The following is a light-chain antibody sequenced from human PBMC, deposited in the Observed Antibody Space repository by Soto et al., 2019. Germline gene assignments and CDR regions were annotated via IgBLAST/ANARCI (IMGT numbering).Light chain of an antibody. CDR3: SSYAGSNNV. Sequence: QSVLTQPPSVSGAPGQRVTISCTGSSSNIGAGYDVHWYQQLPGTAPKLLIFDTTNRPSGVPDRFSGSKSGTSASLAITGLQAEDEADYYCSSYAGSNNVFGTGTKLTVL. J-gene: IGLJ1*01. V-gene: IGLV1-40*01. CDR1: SSNIGAGYD. CDR2: DTT.